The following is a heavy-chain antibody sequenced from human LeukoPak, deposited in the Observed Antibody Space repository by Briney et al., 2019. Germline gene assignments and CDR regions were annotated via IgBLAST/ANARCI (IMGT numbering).Heavy chain of an antibody. CDR3: ARASPNWNPPDY. D-gene: IGHD1-1*01. Sequence: PSETLSLTCTVSGGSLSGFYWSWIRQPPGKGLEWIGYIYNSGSTDYNPSLKSRVTISEDTSNNQFSLKLIFVTAADTAVYYCARASPNWNPPDYWGQGTLVTVSS. CDR2: IYNSGST. V-gene: IGHV4-59*08. CDR1: GGSLSGFY. J-gene: IGHJ4*02.